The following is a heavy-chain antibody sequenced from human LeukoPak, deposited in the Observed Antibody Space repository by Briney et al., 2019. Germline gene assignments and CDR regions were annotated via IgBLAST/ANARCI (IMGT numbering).Heavy chain of an antibody. CDR3: ARSRPHSSSFP. CDR1: GGSFSGYY. D-gene: IGHD6-13*01. V-gene: IGHV4-34*01. J-gene: IGHJ5*02. CDR2: INHSGST. Sequence: SETLSLTCAVYGGSFSGYYWSWIRQPPGKGLEWIGEINHSGSTNYNPSLKSRVTISVDKSKNQFSLKLSSVTAADTAVYYCARSRPHSSSFPWGQGTLVTVSS.